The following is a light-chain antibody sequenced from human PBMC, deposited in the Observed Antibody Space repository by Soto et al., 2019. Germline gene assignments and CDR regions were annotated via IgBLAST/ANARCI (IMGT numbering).Light chain of an antibody. CDR1: QSVSSN. CDR2: GAS. CDR3: QQYNNWPQT. V-gene: IGKV3-15*01. Sequence: EIVVMPSPATPFVAPGGRATPSSRASQSVSSNLAWYQQKPGQAPRLLIYGASTRATGIPARFSGSGSGTEFTLTISSLQSEDFAVYYCQQYNNWPQTFGQGTKVDIK. J-gene: IGKJ1*01.